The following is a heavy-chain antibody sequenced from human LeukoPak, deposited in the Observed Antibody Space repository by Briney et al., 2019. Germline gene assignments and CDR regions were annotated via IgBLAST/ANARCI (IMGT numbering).Heavy chain of an antibody. Sequence: GGSLRLSCAASGFTFSSYGMHWVRQAPGKGLEWVAFIRYDGSNKYYADSVKGRFTISRDNSKNTLYLQMNSLRAEDTAVYYCAKNPLTITLYYYMDVWGKGTTVTVFS. CDR2: IRYDGSNK. D-gene: IGHD5-12*01. CDR3: AKNPLTITLYYYMDV. J-gene: IGHJ6*03. CDR1: GFTFSSYG. V-gene: IGHV3-30*02.